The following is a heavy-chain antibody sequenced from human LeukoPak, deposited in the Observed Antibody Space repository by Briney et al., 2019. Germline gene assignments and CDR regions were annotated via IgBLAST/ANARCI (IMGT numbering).Heavy chain of an antibody. CDR2: MNPNSGNT. D-gene: IGHD2-15*01. CDR1: GYTFTSYD. CDR3: ARGGVVVVAATDYYGMDV. J-gene: IGHJ6*02. V-gene: IGHV1-8*01. Sequence: ASVKVSCKASGYTFTSYDTNWVRQATGQGLEWMGWMNPNSGNTGYAQKFQGRVTMTRNTSISTAYMELSSLRSEDTAVYYCARGGVVVVAATDYYGMDVWGQGTTVTVSS.